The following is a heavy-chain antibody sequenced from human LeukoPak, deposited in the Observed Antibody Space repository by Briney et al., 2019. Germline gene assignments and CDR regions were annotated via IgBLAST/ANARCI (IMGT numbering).Heavy chain of an antibody. J-gene: IGHJ6*03. Sequence: GGSLRLSCAASGFTFSDYYMSWIRQAPGKGLEWVSYISSSGGTIYYADSVKGRFTISRDNAKNSLYLPMNSLRAEDTAVYYCARDRGGPAANYRRTTGTTGPMDVWGKGTTVTVSS. D-gene: IGHD2-2*01. CDR2: ISSSGGTI. CDR1: GFTFSDYY. CDR3: ARDRGGPAANYRRTTGTTGPMDV. V-gene: IGHV3-11*01.